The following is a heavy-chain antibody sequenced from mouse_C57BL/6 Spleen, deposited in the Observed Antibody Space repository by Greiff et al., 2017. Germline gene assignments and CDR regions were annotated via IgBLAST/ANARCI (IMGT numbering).Heavy chain of an antibody. D-gene: IGHD1-1*01. V-gene: IGHV1-55*01. J-gene: IGHJ2*01. CDR3: ARSPYYGCSSYYFDY. CDR1: GYTFTSYW. CDR2: IYPGSGST. Sequence: VQLQQSGAELVKPGASVKMSCKASGYTFTSYWITWVKQRPGQGLEWIGDIYPGSGSTNYNEKFKSKATLTVDTSSSTAYMQLSSLTSEDSAVYYCARSPYYGCSSYYFDYWGQGTTLTVSS.